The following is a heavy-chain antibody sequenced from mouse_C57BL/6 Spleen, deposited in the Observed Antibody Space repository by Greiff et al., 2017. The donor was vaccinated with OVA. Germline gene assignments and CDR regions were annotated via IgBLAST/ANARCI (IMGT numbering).Heavy chain of an antibody. V-gene: IGHV1-72*01. CDR2: IDPNSGGT. D-gene: IGHD2-1*01. CDR3: ASPIYYGNYVGFFDY. CDR1: GYTFTSYW. Sequence: QVQLKQPGAELVKPGASVKLSCKASGYTFTSYWMHWVKQRPGRGLEWIGRIDPNSGGTKYNEKFKSKATLTVDKPSSTAYMQLSSLTSEDSAVYYCASPIYYGNYVGFFDYWGQGTTLTVSS. J-gene: IGHJ2*01.